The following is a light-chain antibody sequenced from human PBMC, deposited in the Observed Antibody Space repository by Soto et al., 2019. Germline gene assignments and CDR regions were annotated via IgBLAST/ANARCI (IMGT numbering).Light chain of an antibody. J-gene: IGLJ1*01. Sequence: SALTQPRSVSGSPGQSVTISCTGTSSDVGGYNYVSWYQQHPGKAPKLMIYDVSKRPSGVPDRFSGSKSGNTASLTISGLQAEDEADYYCCSYAGSYTPWVFGTGTRSPS. V-gene: IGLV2-11*01. CDR1: SSDVGGYNY. CDR2: DVS. CDR3: CSYAGSYTPWV.